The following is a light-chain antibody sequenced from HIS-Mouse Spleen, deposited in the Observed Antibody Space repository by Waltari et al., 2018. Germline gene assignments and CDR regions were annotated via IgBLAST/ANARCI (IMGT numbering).Light chain of an antibody. CDR2: GAS. V-gene: IGKV3-20*01. Sequence: EIVLTQSPGTLSLSPGERATLACRASQSASSSYLAWYQQQPGQAPRLLIYGASSRATGIPDRFSGSGSGTDFTLTISRLEPEDFAVYYCQQYGSSPPTFGQGTKVEIK. J-gene: IGKJ1*01. CDR1: QSASSSY. CDR3: QQYGSSPPT.